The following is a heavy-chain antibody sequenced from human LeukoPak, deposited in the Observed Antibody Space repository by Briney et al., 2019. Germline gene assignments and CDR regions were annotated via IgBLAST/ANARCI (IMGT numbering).Heavy chain of an antibody. CDR1: GYTFTIYY. V-gene: IGHV1-46*01. Sequence: ASVKVSCKASGYTFTIYYMYWVRQAPGQGLEWMGIINSSGGSTSYAQKFQGRVTMTRDTSTSTVYMEPSSLGSEDTAVYYCARDRGLVGAVNDAFDIWGQGTMVTVSS. J-gene: IGHJ3*02. CDR2: INSSGGST. D-gene: IGHD1-26*01. CDR3: ARDRGLVGAVNDAFDI.